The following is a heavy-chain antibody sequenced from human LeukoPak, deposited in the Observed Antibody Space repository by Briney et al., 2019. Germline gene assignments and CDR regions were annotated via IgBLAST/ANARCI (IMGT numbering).Heavy chain of an antibody. Sequence: SQTLSLTCTVSGGSISSGDYYCRWVRQPPGKGLEWIVYSYYSWSTYYNPSLKSRVTISVHPSKNQFSLKLSAVTAADTAVYYCARGRIPMVRGVWFDYWGQGTLVTVSS. CDR2: SYYSWST. CDR1: GGSISSGDYY. D-gene: IGHD3-10*01. CDR3: ARGRIPMVRGVWFDY. J-gene: IGHJ4*02. V-gene: IGHV4-30-4*01.